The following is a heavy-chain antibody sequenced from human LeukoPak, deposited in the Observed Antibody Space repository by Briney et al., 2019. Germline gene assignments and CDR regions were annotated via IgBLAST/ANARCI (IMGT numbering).Heavy chain of an antibody. J-gene: IGHJ4*02. CDR2: ISSSSSHI. D-gene: IGHD6-19*01. Sequence: GGSLRLSCAASGFTFSSYSMHWVRQAPGKGLEWVSSISSSSSHIYYADSVKGRFTISRDNAKNSLYLQMNSLRAEDTAVYYCARELIFSGSYYFDYWGQGTLVTVSS. CDR1: GFTFSSYS. CDR3: ARELIFSGSYYFDY. V-gene: IGHV3-21*01.